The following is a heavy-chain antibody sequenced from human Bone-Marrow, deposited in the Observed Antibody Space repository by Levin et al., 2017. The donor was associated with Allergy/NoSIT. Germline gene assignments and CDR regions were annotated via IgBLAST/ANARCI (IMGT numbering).Heavy chain of an antibody. CDR3: ARFVVVPATYYYLDV. CDR1: SYTFISYG. Sequence: ASVKVSCKASSYTFISYGVSWVRQAPGQGLEWMEWISAHNGNTNYAQKFEGRVTMTTDTSTSTAYMELRSLRSDDTAVYYCARFVVVPATYYYLDVWGKGTTVTVSS. CDR2: ISAHNGNT. D-gene: IGHD2-2*01. V-gene: IGHV1-18*01. J-gene: IGHJ6*03.